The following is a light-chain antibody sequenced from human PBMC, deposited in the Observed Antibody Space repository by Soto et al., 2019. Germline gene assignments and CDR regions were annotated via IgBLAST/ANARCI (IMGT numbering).Light chain of an antibody. V-gene: IGKV1-27*01. CDR2: AAS. CDR1: QGIRNY. J-gene: IGKJ3*01. CDR3: QKYSSVPV. Sequence: DIQMTQSPTSLSACVGDRVTITCRASQGIRNYVAWYQQIPGKAPKLLIYAASTLQSGVPSRFSGSGSGTDFTLTTNGLQPEDVATYSCQKYSSVPVFGPGTKVEIK.